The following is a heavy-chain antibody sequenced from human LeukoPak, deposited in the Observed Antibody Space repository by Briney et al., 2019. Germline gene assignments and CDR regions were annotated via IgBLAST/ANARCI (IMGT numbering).Heavy chain of an antibody. D-gene: IGHD3-22*01. V-gene: IGHV4-38-2*02. CDR3: ARQSSGYFFYFDY. CDR1: GYSISSGYY. J-gene: IGHJ4*02. CDR2: IYHSGST. Sequence: SSETLSLTCTVSGYSISSGYYWGWIRQPPGKGPEWIGSIYHSGSTYYNPSLKSRVTISVDTSKNQFSLKLSSVTAADTAVYYCARQSSGYFFYFDYWGQGTLVTVSS.